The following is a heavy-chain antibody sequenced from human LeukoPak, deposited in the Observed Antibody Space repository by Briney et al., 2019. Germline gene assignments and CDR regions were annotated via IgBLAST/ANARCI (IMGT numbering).Heavy chain of an antibody. J-gene: IGHJ5*02. Sequence: PSETLSLTCTVSGGSISSYYWSWIRQPPGKGLEWIGYIYYSGSTNYNPSLKSRVTISVDTSKNQFSLKLSSVTAADTAVYYCARHFYPLDTAMVYVPNWFDPWGQGTLVTVSS. D-gene: IGHD5-18*01. CDR3: ARHFYPLDTAMVYVPNWFDP. CDR1: GGSISSYY. CDR2: IYYSGST. V-gene: IGHV4-59*01.